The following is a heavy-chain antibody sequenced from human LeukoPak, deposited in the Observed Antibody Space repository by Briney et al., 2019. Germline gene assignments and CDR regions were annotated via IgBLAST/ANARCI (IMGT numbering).Heavy chain of an antibody. J-gene: IGHJ6*02. CDR1: GFTFSDYY. CDR3: AREKSGSYGMDV. CDR2: ISSSGSTI. V-gene: IGHV3-11*01. Sequence: GGSLRLSCAASGFTFSDYYMSWIRQAPGKGLQWVSYISSSGSTIYYIDSVKGRLTISRDNAKNSLYLQMNSLRAEDTAVYYCAREKSGSYGMDVWGQGTTVTVSS.